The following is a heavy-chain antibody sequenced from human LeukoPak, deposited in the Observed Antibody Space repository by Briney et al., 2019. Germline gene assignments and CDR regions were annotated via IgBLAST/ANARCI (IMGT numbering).Heavy chain of an antibody. V-gene: IGHV3-23*01. CDR1: GFTFNSYA. CDR2: ITRFGSST. J-gene: IGHJ4*02. D-gene: IGHD6-6*01. CDR3: AKEAGSSTAGLRRDY. Sequence: GGSLRLSCAVSGFTFNSYAMTWVRQAPGKGLEWVSTITRFGSSTFYADSVKGRFTISRDNSKNTLYLQMDSLRAEDTAVYYCAKEAGSSTAGLRRDYWGQGTLVTVSS.